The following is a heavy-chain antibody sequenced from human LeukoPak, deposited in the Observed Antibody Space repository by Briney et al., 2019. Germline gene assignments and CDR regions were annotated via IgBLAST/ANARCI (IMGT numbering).Heavy chain of an antibody. CDR3: AAYESSGYYWDY. CDR2: IYTSGST. Sequence: SETLSFTCPVSGGSTSSYYWSWVRQPPGEGMGWDGYIYTSGSTNYHPSLKSQVTISVDPSKNQFSLKLSSVTAADTAVYYCAAYESSGYYWDYWGQGTLVTVSS. J-gene: IGHJ4*02. CDR1: GGSTSSYY. D-gene: IGHD3-22*01. V-gene: IGHV4-4*09.